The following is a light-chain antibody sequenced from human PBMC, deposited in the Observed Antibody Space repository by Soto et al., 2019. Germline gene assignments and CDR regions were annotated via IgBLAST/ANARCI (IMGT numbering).Light chain of an antibody. CDR1: QSVSSY. CDR3: QQRSYWPLT. J-gene: IGKJ4*01. CDR2: DAS. V-gene: IGKV3-11*01. Sequence: EIVLTQSPATLSLSPGERATLSCRASQSVSSYLAWYQQKPGQAPRLPIYDASNRATGIPARFSGSGSGTDFTLTISSLEPEDFAVYYCQQRSYWPLTFGGGTKVEIK.